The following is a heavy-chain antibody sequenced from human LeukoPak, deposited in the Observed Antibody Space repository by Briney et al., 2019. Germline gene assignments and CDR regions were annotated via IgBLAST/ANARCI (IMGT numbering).Heavy chain of an antibody. CDR3: ARHQNTALVTAVLDY. V-gene: IGHV4-39*01. J-gene: IGHJ4*02. Sequence: PSETLSLTCTVSGGSISSSSCFCGWIRQPPGKGLEWIGNIYYRGDTYYNPSLKSRVTMSVDTSKNQFSLKLSSVTAADTAVYYCARHQNTALVTAVLDYWGQGTLVTVSS. D-gene: IGHD5-18*01. CDR2: IYYRGDT. CDR1: GGSISSSSCF.